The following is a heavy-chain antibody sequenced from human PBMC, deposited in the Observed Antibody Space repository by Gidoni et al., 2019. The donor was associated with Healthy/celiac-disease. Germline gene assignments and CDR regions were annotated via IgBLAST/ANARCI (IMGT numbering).Heavy chain of an antibody. CDR2: INPSGGST. V-gene: IGHV1-46*01. J-gene: IGHJ5*02. CDR3: AREPGLYGSGSYYNGDNWFDP. CDR1: GYTFTSYY. D-gene: IGHD3-10*01. Sequence: QVQLVQSGAEVKTPGASVKVSCKASGYTFTSYYMHWVRQAPGQGLEWMGIINPSGGSTSYAQKFQGRVTMTRDTSTSTVYMELSSLRSEDTAVYYCAREPGLYGSGSYYNGDNWFDPWGQGTLVTVSS.